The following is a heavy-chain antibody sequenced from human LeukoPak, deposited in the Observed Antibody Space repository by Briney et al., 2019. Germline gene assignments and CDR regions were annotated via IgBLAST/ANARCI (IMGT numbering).Heavy chain of an antibody. CDR2: IIPIFGTA. Sequence: ASVKVSCKASGGTFSSYAISWVRQAPGQGLEWMGGIIPIFGTANYAQKFQGRVTITADESTCTAYMELSSLRSEDTAVYYCAREVDYDILTGYSNDYWGQGTLVTVSS. V-gene: IGHV1-69*13. CDR3: AREVDYDILTGYSNDY. D-gene: IGHD3-9*01. J-gene: IGHJ4*02. CDR1: GGTFSSYA.